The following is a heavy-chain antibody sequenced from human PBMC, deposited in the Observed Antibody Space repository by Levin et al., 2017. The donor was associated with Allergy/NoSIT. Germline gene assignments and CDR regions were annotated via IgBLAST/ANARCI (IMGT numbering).Heavy chain of an antibody. V-gene: IGHV4-34*01. CDR2: INHSGST. CDR3: ARHRQRGYSDGYGGSFDY. CDR1: GGSFSGYY. J-gene: IGHJ4*02. D-gene: IGHD5-18*01. Sequence: SETLSLTCAVYGGSFSGYYWSWIRQPPGKGLEWIGEINHSGSTNYNPSLKSRVTISVDTSKNQFSLKLSSVTAADTAVYYCARHRQRGYSDGYGGSFDYWGQGTLVTVSS.